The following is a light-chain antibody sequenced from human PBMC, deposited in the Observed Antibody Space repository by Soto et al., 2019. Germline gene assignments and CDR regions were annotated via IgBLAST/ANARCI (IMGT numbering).Light chain of an antibody. CDR2: DVN. CDR3: SSYSSSGTLYV. J-gene: IGLJ1*01. V-gene: IGLV2-14*01. CDR1: SSDVGGYNY. Sequence: QSALTQPASVSGSPGQSITISCTGTSSDVGGYNYVSWYQHHPGKAPKLMIYDVNKRPSGISNRFFGYESGNTASLTISGLKTEDEADYYCSSYSSSGTLYVFGTGTKITVL.